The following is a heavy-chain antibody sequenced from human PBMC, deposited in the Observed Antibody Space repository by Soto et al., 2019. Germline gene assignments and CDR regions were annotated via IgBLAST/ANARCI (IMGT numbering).Heavy chain of an antibody. D-gene: IGHD4-17*01. V-gene: IGHV4-61*01. CDR2: IYYSGST. CDR1: GGSVSSGSYY. Sequence: QVQLQESGPGLAKPSETLSLTCTVSGGSVSSGSYYWSWIRQPPGKGLEWIGYIYYSGSTNYNPSLKSRVTISVDTSKNQFSLKLSSVTAADTAVYYCARENGVYGMDVWGQGTTVTVSS. J-gene: IGHJ6*02. CDR3: ARENGVYGMDV.